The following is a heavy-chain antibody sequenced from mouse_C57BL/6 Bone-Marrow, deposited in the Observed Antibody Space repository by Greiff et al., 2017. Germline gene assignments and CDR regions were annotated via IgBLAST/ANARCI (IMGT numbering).Heavy chain of an antibody. CDR3: ARQDDYDGAWFAY. J-gene: IGHJ3*01. CDR2: LFPGSGST. D-gene: IGHD2-4*01. V-gene: IGHV1-75*01. CDR1: GYTFTDYY. Sequence: VQLQQSGPELVKPGASVKISCKASGYTFTDYYINWVKQRPGQGLEWIGWLFPGSGSTYYNEKFKGQATLTVDKSSSTAYMLLSSLTSKDSAVYFCARQDDYDGAWFAYWGHGTLVTVSA.